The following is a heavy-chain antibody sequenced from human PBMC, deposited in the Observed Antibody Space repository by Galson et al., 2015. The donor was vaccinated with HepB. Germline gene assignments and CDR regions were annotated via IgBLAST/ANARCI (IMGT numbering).Heavy chain of an antibody. V-gene: IGHV1-46*01. J-gene: IGHJ6*02. CDR1: GYTFTSYY. CDR2: INPSGGST. Sequence: SVKVSCKASGYTFTSYYMHWVRQAPGQGLEWMGIINPSGGSTSYAQKFQGRVTMTRDTSTSTVYMELSSLRSEDTAVYYCARGSLLLWFGESTPSGMDVWGQGTTVTVSS. CDR3: ARGSLLLWFGESTPSGMDV. D-gene: IGHD3-10*01.